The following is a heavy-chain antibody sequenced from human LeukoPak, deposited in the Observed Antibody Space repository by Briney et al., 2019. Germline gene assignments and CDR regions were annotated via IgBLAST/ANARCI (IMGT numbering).Heavy chain of an antibody. V-gene: IGHV3-9*01. CDR3: ARVNQRRYYDSSGYYSDY. CDR2: ISWNSGHI. Sequence: GRSLRLSCAASGFTFEHYAIHWVRQAPGKGLEWVSGISWNSGHIGYADSVKGRFTISRANAKNSLYLQMNSLRAEDTAVYYCARVNQRRYYDSSGYYSDYWGQGTLVTVSS. CDR1: GFTFEHYA. J-gene: IGHJ4*02. D-gene: IGHD3-22*01.